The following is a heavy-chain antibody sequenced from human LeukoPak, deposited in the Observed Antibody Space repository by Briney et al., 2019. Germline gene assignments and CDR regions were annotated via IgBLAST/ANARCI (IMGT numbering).Heavy chain of an antibody. CDR2: ITTYNGYT. V-gene: IGHV1-18*01. J-gene: IGHJ4*02. CDR1: GYTFTSYP. Sequence: ASVKVSCKASGYTFTSYPISWVRQAPGQGLEWMGWITTYNGYTKYAQKLQDRVTMTTDTPTTTAYMDLRGLRSDDTAVYYCARGYDYGDYVGDFDYWGQGTLVTVSS. D-gene: IGHD4-17*01. CDR3: ARGYDYGDYVGDFDY.